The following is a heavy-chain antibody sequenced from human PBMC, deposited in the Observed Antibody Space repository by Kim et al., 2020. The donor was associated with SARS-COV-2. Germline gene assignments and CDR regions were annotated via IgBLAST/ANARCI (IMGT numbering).Heavy chain of an antibody. V-gene: IGHV4-34*01. D-gene: IGHD6-13*01. CDR2: INHSGST. Sequence: SETLSLTCAVYGGSFSGYYWSWIRQPPGKGLEWIGEINHSGSTNYNPSLKSRVTISVDTSKNQFSLKLSSVTAADTAVYYCARQYSSSWYYFGMDVWGQGTMVTVSS. CDR1: GGSFSGYY. CDR3: ARQYSSSWYYFGMDV. J-gene: IGHJ6*02.